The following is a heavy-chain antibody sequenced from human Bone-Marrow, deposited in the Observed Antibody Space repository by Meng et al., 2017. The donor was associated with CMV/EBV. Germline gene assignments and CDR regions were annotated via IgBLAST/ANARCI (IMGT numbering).Heavy chain of an antibody. V-gene: IGHV3-21*01. CDR3: AREDALTIFGVVNENWFDP. CDR2: ISSSSSYI. J-gene: IGHJ5*02. D-gene: IGHD3-3*01. Sequence: GESLKISCAASGFTFSSYSMNWVRQAPGKGLECVSSISSSSSYIYYADSVKGRFTISRDNAKNTLYLQMNSMRAEDTDVYYCAREDALTIFGVVNENWFDPWGQGTLVTVSS. CDR1: GFTFSSYS.